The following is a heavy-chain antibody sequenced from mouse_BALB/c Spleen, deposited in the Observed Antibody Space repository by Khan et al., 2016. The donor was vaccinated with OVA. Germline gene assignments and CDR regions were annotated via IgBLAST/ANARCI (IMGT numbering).Heavy chain of an antibody. CDR1: GYSFTNYY. V-gene: IGHV1-26*01. Sequence: VRLQQSGPDLVKPGASVKMSCKASGYSFTNYYVNWVQQSPGKSLECIGRVNPNTGNTNYNQKFKGKAILIVDTSSSTAYMELRGLTSEDSAVYYSARGYDFFAYWGQGTLVTVSA. J-gene: IGHJ3*01. CDR3: ARGYDFFAY. CDR2: VNPNTGNT. D-gene: IGHD2-14*01.